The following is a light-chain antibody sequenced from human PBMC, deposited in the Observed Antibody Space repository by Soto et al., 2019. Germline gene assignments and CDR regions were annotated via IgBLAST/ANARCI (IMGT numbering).Light chain of an antibody. Sequence: QSVLTQPPSVSAAPGQKVTISCSGSSSNIGTNYVSWYQQLPGTAPKLLIYENKKRPSGISDRFSGSKSGTTATLGITGLQTGDEADYYCGTWDSSLSDVVFGGGTKLTVL. V-gene: IGLV1-51*02. CDR2: ENK. CDR1: SSNIGTNY. CDR3: GTWDSSLSDVV. J-gene: IGLJ2*01.